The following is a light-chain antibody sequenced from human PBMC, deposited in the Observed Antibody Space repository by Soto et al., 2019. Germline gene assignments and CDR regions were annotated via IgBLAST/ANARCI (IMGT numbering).Light chain of an antibody. J-gene: IGLJ1*01. V-gene: IGLV1-44*01. CDR2: TTN. CDR3: CSDTTRGTYV. CDR1: SSTIGSKT. Sequence: QSVLTQPPSASGTPGQRVTISCSGSSSTIGSKTLNWYQHLPGSAPKLLIYTTNQRPSGVPDRFSGSKSGTSASLAISGLQPEDEADYYCCSDTTRGTYVFGSGTKLTVL.